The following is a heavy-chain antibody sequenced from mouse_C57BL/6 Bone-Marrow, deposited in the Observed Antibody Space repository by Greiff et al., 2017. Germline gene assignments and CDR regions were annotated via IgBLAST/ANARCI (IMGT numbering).Heavy chain of an antibody. CDR3: TYDGYYFYAMDY. CDR1: GFNIKDDY. CDR2: IDPENGDT. J-gene: IGHJ4*01. V-gene: IGHV14-4*01. D-gene: IGHD2-3*01. Sequence: VQLQQSGAELVRPGASVKLSCTASGFNIKDDYMHWVKQRPEQGLEWIGWIDPENGDTEYASKFQGKATITADTSSNTAYLQLSSLTSEDTAVYYCTYDGYYFYAMDYWGQGTSVTVSS.